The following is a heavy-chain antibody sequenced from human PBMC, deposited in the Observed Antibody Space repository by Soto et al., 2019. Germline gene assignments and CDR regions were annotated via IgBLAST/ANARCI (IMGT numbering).Heavy chain of an antibody. CDR1: GFAFGFYE. CDR2: ISTGGDAT. V-gene: IGHV3-48*03. CDR3: VRDGYGDPYYYYGMDV. Sequence: GGSLRLSCAASGFAFGFYEMNWVRQAPGKGLEWISYISTGGDATYYADSVKGRFTISRDNARNSLYVQMNSLRAEDTAVYYCVRDGYGDPYYYYGMDVWGQGTTVTVSS. D-gene: IGHD4-17*01. J-gene: IGHJ6*02.